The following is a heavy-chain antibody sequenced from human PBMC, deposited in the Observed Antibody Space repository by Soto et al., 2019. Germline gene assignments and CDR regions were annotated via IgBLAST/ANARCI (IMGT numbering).Heavy chain of an antibody. V-gene: IGHV3-30*18. CDR1: GFTFSSYC. CDR3: AKDRADTAMVTGDY. Sequence: QVQLVESGGGVVQPGRSLRLSCAASGFTFSSYCMHWVRQAPGKGLEWVAVISYDGSNKYYADSVKGRFTISRDNSKNTLYMQMNSLRAEDTAVYYCAKDRADTAMVTGDYWGQGTLVTVSS. J-gene: IGHJ4*02. CDR2: ISYDGSNK. D-gene: IGHD5-18*01.